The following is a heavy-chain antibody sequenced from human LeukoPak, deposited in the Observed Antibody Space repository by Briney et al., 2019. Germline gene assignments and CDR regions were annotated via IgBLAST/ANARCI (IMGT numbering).Heavy chain of an antibody. J-gene: IGHJ4*02. V-gene: IGHV1-18*01. CDR2: ISAYNGNT. Sequence: ASVKVSCKAPGYTFTGYGISWVRQAPGQGLEWMGWISAYNGNTNYAQKLQGRVTMTTDTSTSTAYMELRSLRSDDTAVYYCARDRYYYGSGSYYIGYWGQGTLVTVSS. D-gene: IGHD3-10*01. CDR3: ARDRYYYGSGSYYIGY. CDR1: GYTFTGYG.